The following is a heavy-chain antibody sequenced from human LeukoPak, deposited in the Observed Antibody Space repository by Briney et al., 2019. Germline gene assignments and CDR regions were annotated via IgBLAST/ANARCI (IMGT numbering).Heavy chain of an antibody. D-gene: IGHD6-19*01. Sequence: VASVKVSCKASGYTFTSYDINWVRQATGQGLEWMGWMNPNSGNRGYAQKFQGRVTMTRNTSISTAYMELSSLRSGDTAVYYCARGYSSGPDYFDYWGQGTLVTVSS. CDR1: GYTFTSYD. J-gene: IGHJ4*02. V-gene: IGHV1-8*01. CDR2: MNPNSGNR. CDR3: ARGYSSGPDYFDY.